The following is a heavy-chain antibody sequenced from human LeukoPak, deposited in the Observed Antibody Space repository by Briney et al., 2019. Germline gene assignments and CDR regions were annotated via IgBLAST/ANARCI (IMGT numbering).Heavy chain of an antibody. CDR1: GFTFSSYA. D-gene: IGHD3-22*01. Sequence: PGGSLRLSCAASGFTFSSYAMSWVRQAPGEGLEWVSSIVGSGGPTYYADSVKGRFTISRDNSKNTLYLQMNSLRAEDTAVYYCAGGYYFDYWGQGTLVTVPS. CDR2: IVGSGGPT. J-gene: IGHJ4*02. CDR3: AGGYYFDY. V-gene: IGHV3-23*01.